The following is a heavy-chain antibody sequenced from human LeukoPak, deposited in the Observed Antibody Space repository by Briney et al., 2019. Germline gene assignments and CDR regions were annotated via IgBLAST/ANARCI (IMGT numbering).Heavy chain of an antibody. CDR2: ISTYNGDT. D-gene: IGHD6-19*01. V-gene: IGHV1-18*04. J-gene: IGHJ5*01. CDR1: GYTFKNYG. Sequence: ASVKVSCKASGYTFKNYGISWVRQAPGQGLESMGWISTYNGDTKHAQKVQGRLTLTADASTSTAYMELRGLRSDDTAVYYCARDPSNTSGWYIWFGFWGQGTLVTVSS. CDR3: ARDPSNTSGWYIWFGF.